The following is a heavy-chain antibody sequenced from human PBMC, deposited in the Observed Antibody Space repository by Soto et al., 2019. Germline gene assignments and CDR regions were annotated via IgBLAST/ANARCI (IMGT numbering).Heavy chain of an antibody. Sequence: SVKVSCKASGGTFSSYTISWVRQAPGQGLEWMGRIIPILGIANYAQKFQGRVTITADKSTSTAYMELSSLRSEDTAVYYCARTVNDILLHRLYYYMDVWGKGTTVTVSS. CDR2: IIPILGIA. CDR3: ARTVNDILLHRLYYYMDV. J-gene: IGHJ6*03. CDR1: GGTFSSYT. V-gene: IGHV1-69*02. D-gene: IGHD3-9*01.